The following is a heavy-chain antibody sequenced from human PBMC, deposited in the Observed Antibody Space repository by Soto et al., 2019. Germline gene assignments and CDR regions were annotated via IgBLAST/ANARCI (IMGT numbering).Heavy chain of an antibody. V-gene: IGHV5-51*01. CDR2: IHPADSDT. CDR1: GYSFTNYW. D-gene: IGHD2-15*01. Sequence: GESLKISCKGAGYSFTNYWIAWVRQMSGKGLEWMGMIHPADSDTRYSPSFQGQVTFSVDKSISTAYLQWSSLKASDTAMYYCATAPTCSGGSCRYYYYYGMDVWGQGTTVTVSS. CDR3: ATAPTCSGGSCRYYYYYGMDV. J-gene: IGHJ6*02.